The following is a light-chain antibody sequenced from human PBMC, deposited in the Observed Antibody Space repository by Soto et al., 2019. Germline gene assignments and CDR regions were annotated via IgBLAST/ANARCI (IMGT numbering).Light chain of an antibody. Sequence: DIQMTQSPSSLSASVGDRVTITCRASQDISHYLAWYQQKPGKVPILLIYAASTLHSGVPSRFSGGGSGTDFIRNIGSLQPEDVATCCCQKYDIFPLTFGPGTKVDIK. V-gene: IGKV1-27*01. CDR1: QDISHY. CDR3: QKYDIFPLT. CDR2: AAS. J-gene: IGKJ3*01.